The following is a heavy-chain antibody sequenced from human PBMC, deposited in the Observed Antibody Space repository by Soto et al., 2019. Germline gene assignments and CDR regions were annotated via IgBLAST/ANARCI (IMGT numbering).Heavy chain of an antibody. CDR1: GFTFSTYG. CDR2: IWYDGSAK. J-gene: IGHJ4*02. V-gene: IGHV3-33*01. CDR3: ARSRDPLTTVTEIDY. Sequence: PGGSLRLSCAASGFTFSTYGMHWVRQTPGKGLEWVALIWYDGSAKYYADSVKGRFTISRDTSKNTLFLQMNSLRTEDAAVYFCARSRDPLTTVTEIDYWGQGTPVTVSS. D-gene: IGHD4-17*01.